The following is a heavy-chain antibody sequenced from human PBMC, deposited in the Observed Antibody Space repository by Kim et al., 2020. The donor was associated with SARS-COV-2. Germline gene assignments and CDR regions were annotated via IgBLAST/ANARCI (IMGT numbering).Heavy chain of an antibody. CDR3: ARAYYGMDV. J-gene: IGHJ6*02. CDR2: IYYSGST. V-gene: IGHV4-59*13. CDR1: GGSISSYY. Sequence: SETLSLTCTVSGGSISSYYWSWIRQPPGKGLEWIGYIYYSGSTNYNPSLKSRVTISVDTSKNQFSLKLSSVTAADTAVYYCARAYYGMDVWGQGTTVTVSS.